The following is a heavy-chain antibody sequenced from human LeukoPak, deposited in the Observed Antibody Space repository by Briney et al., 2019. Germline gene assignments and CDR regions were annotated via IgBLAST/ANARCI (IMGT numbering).Heavy chain of an antibody. CDR2: IYHSGST. Sequence: SETLSLTCTVSGYSISSGYYWGWIRQPPGKGLAWIGSIYHSGSTYYNPSLKSRVTISVDTSKNQFSLKLSSVTAADTAVYYCARGGYGDYGPDAFDIWGQGTMVTVSS. CDR1: GYSISSGYY. J-gene: IGHJ3*02. CDR3: ARGGYGDYGPDAFDI. D-gene: IGHD4-17*01. V-gene: IGHV4-38-2*02.